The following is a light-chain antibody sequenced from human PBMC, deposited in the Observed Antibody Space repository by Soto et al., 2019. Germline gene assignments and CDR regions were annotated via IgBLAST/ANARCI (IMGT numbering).Light chain of an antibody. CDR3: QHYGNSRYT. Sequence: LVLSQSPGTLSLSPGERATFSCRASQSVRSNYLAWYQQRPGQTPRLLIYGISIRATGIPDRFSGSGSGTDFTLTISRLEPEDCAVYYCQHYGNSRYTFGQGTKLEIK. J-gene: IGKJ2*01. CDR1: QSVRSNY. CDR2: GIS. V-gene: IGKV3-20*01.